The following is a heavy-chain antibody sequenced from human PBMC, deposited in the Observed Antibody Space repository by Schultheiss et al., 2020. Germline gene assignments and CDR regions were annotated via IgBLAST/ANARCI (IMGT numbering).Heavy chain of an antibody. V-gene: IGHV3-73*01. CDR1: GFTFSGSA. CDR3: VRATLGFDC. D-gene: IGHD3-16*01. Sequence: GGSLRLSCAASGFTFSGSAMHWVRQASGKGLEWVGRIRSKANSYATAYAASVKGRFTISRDNSKNTLYLQMNSLRAGDTALYFCVRATLGFDCWGQGTLVTVSS. J-gene: IGHJ4*02. CDR2: IRSKANSYAT.